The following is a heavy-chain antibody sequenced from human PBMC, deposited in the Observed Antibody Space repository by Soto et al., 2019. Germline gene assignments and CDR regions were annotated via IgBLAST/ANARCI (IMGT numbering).Heavy chain of an antibody. D-gene: IGHD3-9*01. CDR1: GGSISSYY. V-gene: IGHV4-59*01. CDR2: IYYSGST. CDR3: ARDRTYYDILTGPYYYGMDV. J-gene: IGHJ6*02. Sequence: PSETLSLTCTVSGGSISSYYWSWIRQPPGKGLEWIGYIYYSGSTNYNPSLKSRVTISVDTSKNQFSLKLSSVTAADTAVYYCARDRTYYDILTGPYYYGMDVWGQGTTVTVSS.